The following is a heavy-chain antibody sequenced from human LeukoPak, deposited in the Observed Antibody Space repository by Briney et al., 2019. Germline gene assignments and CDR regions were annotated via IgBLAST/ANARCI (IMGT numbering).Heavy chain of an antibody. Sequence: PGGSLRLCCAASGFTFSSYAMSWVRQAPGKGLEWVSVISGSGDRTFYADSVKGRFTISRDNSKNALYLQMNSLRAEDTAVYYCANPIYIAAPGSMYFDQYYGMDVWDQGTTITVSS. J-gene: IGHJ6*02. D-gene: IGHD6-13*01. V-gene: IGHV3-23*01. CDR2: ISGSGDRT. CDR3: ANPIYIAAPGSMYFDQYYGMDV. CDR1: GFTFSSYA.